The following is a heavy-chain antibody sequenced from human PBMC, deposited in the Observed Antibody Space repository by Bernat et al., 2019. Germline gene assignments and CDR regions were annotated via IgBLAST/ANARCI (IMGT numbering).Heavy chain of an antibody. V-gene: IGHV3-7*01. CDR3: AREGDLYFDWSRLYCLDY. J-gene: IGHJ4*02. Sequence: EVQLVESGGGLVQPGGSLRLSCAASGFTFSSYWMSWVRQAPGKGLEWVANIKQDGSEKFYVDSVKGRFTISRDNAKNSLYLQMNRLRAEDTAVYYCAREGDLYFDWSRLYCLDYWGQGTLVTVSS. CDR2: IKQDGSEK. CDR1: GFTFSSYW. D-gene: IGHD3-9*01.